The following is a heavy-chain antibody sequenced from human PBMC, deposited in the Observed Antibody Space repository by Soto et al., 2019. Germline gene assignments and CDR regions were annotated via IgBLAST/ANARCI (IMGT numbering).Heavy chain of an antibody. CDR3: ARHPYCSSTSCYTAFDI. CDR2: MNPNSGNT. J-gene: IGHJ3*02. V-gene: IGHV1-8*02. CDR1: GYTFTSYD. Sequence: VSVKVSCKASGYTFTSYDINWVRQATGQGLEWMGWMNPNSGNTGYAQKFQGRVTMTRNTSISTAYMELSSLRSEDTAVYYCARHPYCSSTSCYTAFDIWGQGTMVTVSS. D-gene: IGHD2-2*02.